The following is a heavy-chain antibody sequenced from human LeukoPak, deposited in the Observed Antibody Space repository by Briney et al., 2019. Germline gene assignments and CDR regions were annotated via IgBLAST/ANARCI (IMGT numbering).Heavy chain of an antibody. CDR2: IRSKTNNYAT. J-gene: IGHJ4*02. CDR3: ARDTFVMTTVTIPGY. D-gene: IGHD4-17*01. CDR1: GFTFSGSA. V-gene: IGHV3-73*01. Sequence: PGGSLRLSCAASGFTFSGSALHWVRQASGKGLEWIGRIRSKTNNYATTYAASVTGRFTISRDDAENTLYLQMNSLRAEDTAVYYCARDTFVMTTVTIPGYWGQGTLVTVSS.